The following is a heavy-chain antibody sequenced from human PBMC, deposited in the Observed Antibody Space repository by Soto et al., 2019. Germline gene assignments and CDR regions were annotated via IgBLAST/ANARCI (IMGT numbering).Heavy chain of an antibody. CDR3: AREVVETSSLWLDP. Sequence: SETLSLTCTVSGDSIGSGNKYWSWIRQAPGKGLEWIGYIFSSGTTYYNPSLKSRLTMSLDTSQNQFSLKLNSVTAADTAVYFCAREVVETSSLWLDPWGQGTLVTVSS. J-gene: IGHJ5*02. V-gene: IGHV4-30-4*02. CDR1: GDSIGSGNKY. D-gene: IGHD6-6*01. CDR2: IFSSGTT.